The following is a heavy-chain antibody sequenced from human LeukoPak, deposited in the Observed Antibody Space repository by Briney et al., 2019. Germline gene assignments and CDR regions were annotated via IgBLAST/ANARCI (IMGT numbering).Heavy chain of an antibody. Sequence: GGSLRLSCAASGFTFSNYAMSWVCQAPGKGLEWVSVISGSGGSIHYADSVKGRLTISRDNSKNTVFLQMNSLRAEDTAVYYCAKDRPNCGGDCYDAFDVWGQGTMVTVSS. CDR1: GFTFSNYA. D-gene: IGHD2-21*01. J-gene: IGHJ3*01. CDR2: ISGSGGSI. V-gene: IGHV3-23*01. CDR3: AKDRPNCGGDCYDAFDV.